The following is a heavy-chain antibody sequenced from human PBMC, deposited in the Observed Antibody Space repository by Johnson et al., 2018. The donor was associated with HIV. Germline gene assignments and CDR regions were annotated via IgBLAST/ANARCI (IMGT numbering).Heavy chain of an antibody. Sequence: EVQLVEFGGGLVQPVGSLRLSCAASGFTCSSDARRWVRQAPGKGLAWVSAISGSGGSTYYADSVKGRFSISRDNSNNTLYLQMNSLIAQDTALYYCAKSLLRTGPWIQLWLGAFDIWGQGTMVTVSS. CDR1: GFTCSSDA. J-gene: IGHJ3*02. V-gene: IGHV3-23*04. D-gene: IGHD5-18*01. CDR2: ISGSGGST. CDR3: AKSLLRTGPWIQLWLGAFDI.